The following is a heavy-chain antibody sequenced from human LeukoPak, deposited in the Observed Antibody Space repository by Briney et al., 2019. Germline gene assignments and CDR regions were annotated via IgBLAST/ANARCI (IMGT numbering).Heavy chain of an antibody. J-gene: IGHJ6*04. CDR2: ISGRGDNT. Sequence: GGSLRLSCAASGFTFSSYVMSWVRQAPGKGLEWVSVISGRGDNTYYADSVKGRFTISRDNAKNSLYLQMNSLRAEDTAVYYCAELGITMIGGVWGKGTTVTISS. D-gene: IGHD3-10*02. V-gene: IGHV3-23*01. CDR1: GFTFSSYV. CDR3: AELGITMIGGV.